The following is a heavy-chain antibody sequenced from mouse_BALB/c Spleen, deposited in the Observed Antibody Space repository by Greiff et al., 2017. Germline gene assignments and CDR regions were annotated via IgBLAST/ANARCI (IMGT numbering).Heavy chain of an antibody. D-gene: IGHD1-1*01. CDR1: GYTFTSYT. Sequence: VQLQQSAAELARPGASVKMSCKASGYTFTSYTMHWVKQRPGQGLEWIGYINPSSGYTEYNQKFKDKTTLTADKSSSTAYMQLSSLTSEDSAVYYCARNYYGAMDYWGQGTSVTVSS. J-gene: IGHJ4*01. V-gene: IGHV1-4*02. CDR2: INPSSGYT. CDR3: ARNYYGAMDY.